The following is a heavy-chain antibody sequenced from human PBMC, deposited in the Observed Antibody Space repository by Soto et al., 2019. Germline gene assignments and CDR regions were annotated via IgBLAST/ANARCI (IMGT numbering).Heavy chain of an antibody. CDR3: QGGQWVA. V-gene: IGHV3-23*05. D-gene: IGHD6-19*01. CDR2: VNRYGNIT. CDR1: GFTFSIYA. J-gene: IGHJ5*02. Sequence: EVQLLESGGGLVQPGGSLRLSCAASGFTFSIYAMNWVRQAPGKGLEWVSAVNRYGNITYYADSVKGRFTISRDNSRNTLYLQMDSLGAEDTAVYYCQGGQWVAWGQGTLVTVSS.